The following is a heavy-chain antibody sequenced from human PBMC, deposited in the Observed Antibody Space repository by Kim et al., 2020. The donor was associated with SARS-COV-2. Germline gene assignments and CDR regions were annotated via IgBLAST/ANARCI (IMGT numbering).Heavy chain of an antibody. V-gene: IGHV3-64D*06. D-gene: IGHD2-15*01. CDR2: ISSNGGST. CDR3: VKDRVHCSGSSCRVEYFQH. Sequence: GGSLRLSCSASGFTFSSYAMHWVRQAPGKGLEYVSAISSNGGSTYYADSVKGRFTISRDNSKNTLYLQMSSLRAEDTPVYYCVKDRVHCSGSSCRVEYFQHWGQGTLVTVSS. J-gene: IGHJ1*01. CDR1: GFTFSSYA.